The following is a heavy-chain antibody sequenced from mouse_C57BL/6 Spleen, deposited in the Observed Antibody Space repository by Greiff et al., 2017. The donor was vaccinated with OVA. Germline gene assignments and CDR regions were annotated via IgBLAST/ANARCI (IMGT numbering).Heavy chain of an antibody. CDR1: GYSITSGYY. CDR3: ARGSSYVDY. CDR2: ISYDGSN. V-gene: IGHV3-6*01. Sequence: EVKLQESGPGLVKPSQSLYLTCSVTGYSITSGYYWNWLRQFPGNKLEWMGYISYDGSNNYNPSLKNRISITRDTSKNQFFLKLNSVTTEDTATYYCARGSSYVDYWGQGTSVTVSS. J-gene: IGHJ4*01. D-gene: IGHD1-1*01.